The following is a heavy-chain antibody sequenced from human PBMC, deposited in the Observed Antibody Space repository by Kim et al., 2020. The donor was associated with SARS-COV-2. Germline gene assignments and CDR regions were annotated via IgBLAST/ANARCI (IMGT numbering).Heavy chain of an antibody. CDR3: ARVITAYYYYAMDV. V-gene: IGHV1-3*01. CDR1: GYTFTSYA. D-gene: IGHD3-22*01. Sequence: ASVKVSCKASGYTFTSYAMHWVRQAPGQRLEWMGWIINAGNGNAKYSQKFQGRVTITRDTSASTVYMELSSLRSEDTAVYYCARVITAYYYYAMDVWGQGTTVTVSS. J-gene: IGHJ6*02. CDR2: IINAGNGNA.